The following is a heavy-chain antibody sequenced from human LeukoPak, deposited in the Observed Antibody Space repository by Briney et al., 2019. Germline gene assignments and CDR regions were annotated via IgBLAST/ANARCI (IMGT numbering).Heavy chain of an antibody. CDR3: ARPLRGSGWYSSSNSPFDL. CDR2: IYPGDSDT. V-gene: IGHV5-51*01. Sequence: GESLKISCKASGYRFTSYWIGWVGQMPGKGLEWMGIIYPGDSDTRYSSSFQGHVTISADKSITATYLQWSSLRASDSAMYYCARPLRGSGWYSSSNSPFDLWGQGTLVTVSS. D-gene: IGHD6-19*01. CDR1: GYRFTSYW. J-gene: IGHJ4*02.